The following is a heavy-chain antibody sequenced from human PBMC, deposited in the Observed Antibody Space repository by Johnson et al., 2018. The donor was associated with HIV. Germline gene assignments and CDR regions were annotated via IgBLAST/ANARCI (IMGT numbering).Heavy chain of an antibody. CDR2: IRYDGSNK. CDR3: AKDPTPWGSYPLDAFDI. Sequence: QVQLVESGGGVVQPGGSLRLSCAASGFTFSSYGMHWVRQAPGKGLEWVAFIRYDGSNKNYADSVKGRFTISRDNSKNTLYVQMKGLRVEDTAGYYCAKDPTPWGSYPLDAFDIWGQGTMVTVSS. D-gene: IGHD3-16*02. V-gene: IGHV3-30*02. CDR1: GFTFSSYG. J-gene: IGHJ3*02.